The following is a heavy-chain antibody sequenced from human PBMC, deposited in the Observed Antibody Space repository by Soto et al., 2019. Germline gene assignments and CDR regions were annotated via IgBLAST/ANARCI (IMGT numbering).Heavy chain of an antibody. V-gene: IGHV3-21*01. J-gene: IGHJ3*02. CDR2: ISSSSSYI. Sequence: EVQLVESGGGLVKPGGSLRLSCAASGFTFSSYSMNWVRQAPGKGLEWVSSISSSSSYIYYADSVKGRFTISRDNAKNSLYLQMNSLRAEDTAVYYCASLGTARAHIWGQGTMVTVSS. D-gene: IGHD3-16*01. CDR1: GFTFSSYS. CDR3: ASLGTARAHI.